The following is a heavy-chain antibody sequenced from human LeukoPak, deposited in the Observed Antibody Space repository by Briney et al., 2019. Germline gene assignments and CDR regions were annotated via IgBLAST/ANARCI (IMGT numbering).Heavy chain of an antibody. J-gene: IGHJ6*02. CDR2: INQDGREK. CDR3: ARYASPLEGMDV. Sequence: GGSLRLSCTASQFTFSSYWMNWVRQAPGKGLEWVANINQDGREKNYVDSVKGRFTISRDNAKDSLYLQMNNLRAGDTAVYYCARYASPLEGMDVWGQGTTVTVSS. CDR1: QFTFSSYW. V-gene: IGHV3-7*04.